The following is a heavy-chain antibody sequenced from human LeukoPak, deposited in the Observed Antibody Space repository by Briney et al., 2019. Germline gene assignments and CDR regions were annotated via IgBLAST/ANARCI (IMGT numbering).Heavy chain of an antibody. D-gene: IGHD6-19*01. CDR3: ARVWTAVAGTLDY. V-gene: IGHV3-21*01. CDR2: ISSSSSYI. J-gene: IGHJ4*02. Sequence: PGGSLRLSCAASGFTFSSYSMNWVRQAPGKGLEWVSSISSSSSYIYYADSVKGRFTISRDNAKNSLYLQMNSLRAEDTAVYYCARVWTAVAGTLDYWGQGTLVTVSS. CDR1: GFTFSSYS.